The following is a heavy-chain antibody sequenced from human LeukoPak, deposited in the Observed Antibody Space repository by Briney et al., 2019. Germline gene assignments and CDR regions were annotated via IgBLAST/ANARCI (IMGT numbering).Heavy chain of an antibody. CDR2: ITYDGSSV. J-gene: IGHJ4*02. D-gene: IGHD3-3*01. CDR1: GFTFSSYA. V-gene: IGHV3-30-3*01. Sequence: PGRSLRLSCAASGFTFSSYAMHWVRQPPGKGLEWVAAITYDGSSVHYADSVKGRFTISRDNSKNTLYLEMNSLRPEDTAIYYCAREKRSGYYPGYWGQGTLVTVSS. CDR3: AREKRSGYYPGY.